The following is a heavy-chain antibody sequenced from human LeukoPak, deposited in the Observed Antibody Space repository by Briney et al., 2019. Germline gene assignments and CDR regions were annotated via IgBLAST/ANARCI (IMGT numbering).Heavy chain of an antibody. CDR1: GGSISSYY. CDR2: IYYSGST. CDR3: ARRSELLYNYFDY. V-gene: IGHV4-59*01. J-gene: IGHJ4*02. Sequence: SETLSLTCTVSGGSISSYYWSWIRQPPGKGLEWIGYIYYSGSTNYNPSLKSRATISVDTSKNQFSLKLSSVTAADTAVYYCARRSELLYNYFDYWGQGTLVTVSS. D-gene: IGHD2-2*02.